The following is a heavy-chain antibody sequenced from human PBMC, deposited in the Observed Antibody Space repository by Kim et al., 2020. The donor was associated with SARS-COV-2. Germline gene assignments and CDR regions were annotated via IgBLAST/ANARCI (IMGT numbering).Heavy chain of an antibody. D-gene: IGHD6-19*01. V-gene: IGHV3-23*01. Sequence: GGSLRLSCAASGFTFSSYAMSWVRQAPGKGLEWVSAISGSGGSTYYADSVKGRFTISRDNSKNTLYLQMNSLRAEDTAVYYCAKDLPGGYSSGWYEVHGWFDPWGQGTLVTVSS. J-gene: IGHJ5*02. CDR3: AKDLPGGYSSGWYEVHGWFDP. CDR2: ISGSGGST. CDR1: GFTFSSYA.